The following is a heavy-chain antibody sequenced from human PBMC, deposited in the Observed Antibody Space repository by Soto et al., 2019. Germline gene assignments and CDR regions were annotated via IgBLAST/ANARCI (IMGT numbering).Heavy chain of an antibody. D-gene: IGHD5-12*01. CDR1: GYYSSSYG. CDR3: ARRGTLSGRDAFDV. V-gene: IGHV5-51*01. CDR2: VYVSDSET. J-gene: IGHJ3*01. Sequence: GASLKISCRGSGYYSSSYGIAWVRQMSGKGLEWLGSVYVSDSETKYHPSFQGQVTISADKYTNTAYLYWRSLKASDTAMYYGARRGTLSGRDAFDVWGEGTMVTVSS.